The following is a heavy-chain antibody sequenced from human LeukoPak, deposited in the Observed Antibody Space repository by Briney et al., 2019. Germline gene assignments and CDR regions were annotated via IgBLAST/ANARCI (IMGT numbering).Heavy chain of an antibody. J-gene: IGHJ4*02. D-gene: IGHD3-3*01. V-gene: IGHV3-74*01. CDR3: AKEVFGVVIIGIDY. CDR2: IKTDGSIT. Sequence: GGSLRLSCAASGFSFSVHWMHWVRQAPGKGPVWVSRIKTDGSITDYADSVKGRFTISRDNSKNTLYLQMNSLRAEDTAVYYCAKEVFGVVIIGIDYWGQGTLVTVSS. CDR1: GFSFSVHW.